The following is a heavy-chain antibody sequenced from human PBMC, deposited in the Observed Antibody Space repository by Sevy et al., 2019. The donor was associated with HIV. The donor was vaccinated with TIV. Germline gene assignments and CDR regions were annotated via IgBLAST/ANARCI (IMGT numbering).Heavy chain of an antibody. V-gene: IGHV3-72*01. Sequence: GGSLRLSCVASGFTFNDHYMDWVRQAPGKGLEWVGRSRNKANGYTTEYAASVKGRFIVSRDDSKNSVYLQMSSLKTEDTAVYYCARSDSSGYSSLDYWGQGTLVTVSS. J-gene: IGHJ4*02. CDR2: SRNKANGYTT. CDR3: ARSDSSGYSSLDY. CDR1: GFTFNDHY. D-gene: IGHD3-22*01.